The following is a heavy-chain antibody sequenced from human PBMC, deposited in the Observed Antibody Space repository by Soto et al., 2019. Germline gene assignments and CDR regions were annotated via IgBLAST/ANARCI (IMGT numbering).Heavy chain of an antibody. CDR3: AKDSGDFDY. Sequence: PGGSLRLSCAASGFTFSGYAMSWVRRAPGKGLEWVSVISGSGGSTYYADSVKGRFTISRDNSKNTLYLQMNSLRAEDTAVYYCAKDSGDFDYWGQGTLVTVSS. J-gene: IGHJ4*02. V-gene: IGHV3-23*01. CDR2: ISGSGGST. CDR1: GFTFSGYA. D-gene: IGHD4-17*01.